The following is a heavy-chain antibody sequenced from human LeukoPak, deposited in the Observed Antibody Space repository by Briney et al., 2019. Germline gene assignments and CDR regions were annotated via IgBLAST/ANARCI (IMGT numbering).Heavy chain of an antibody. CDR3: ATARIAAAARKYYYGMDV. CDR2: TSSSGSTI. V-gene: IGHV3-11*01. CDR1: GFTFSDYY. J-gene: IGHJ6*02. Sequence: GGSLRLSCAASGFTFSDYYMSWIRQAPGKGLEWVSYTSSSGSTIYYADSVKGRFTISRDNAKNSLYLQMNSLRAEDTAVYYCATARIAAAARKYYYGMDVWGQGTTVTVSS. D-gene: IGHD6-13*01.